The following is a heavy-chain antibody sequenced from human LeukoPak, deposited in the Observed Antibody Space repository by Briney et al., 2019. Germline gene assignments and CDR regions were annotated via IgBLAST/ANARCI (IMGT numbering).Heavy chain of an antibody. CDR2: IYYSGST. CDR1: GGSMSSSSYY. D-gene: IGHD4-17*01. V-gene: IGHV4-39*01. Sequence: SETLSLTCTVSGGSMSSSSYYWGWIRQPPGKGLEWIGSIYYSGSTYYNPSLKSRVTISVDTSKNQFSLKLSSVTAADTAVYYCARLPIMTTVTTTDYWGQGTLVTVSS. J-gene: IGHJ4*02. CDR3: ARLPIMTTVTTTDY.